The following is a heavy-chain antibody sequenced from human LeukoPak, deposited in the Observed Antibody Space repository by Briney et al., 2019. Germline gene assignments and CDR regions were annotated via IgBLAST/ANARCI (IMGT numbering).Heavy chain of an antibody. V-gene: IGHV3-33*08. CDR2: IWFDKNQ. CDR1: GFTFSIYW. Sequence: GGSLRLSCAASGFTFSIYWMSWVRQAPGKGLEWVADIWFDKNQHFADSVKGRFAISRDNSKNTVYLQINSLRAEDTAVYYCARDRHCVNGVCHSPPGMDVWGQGTTVTVSS. D-gene: IGHD2-8*01. CDR3: ARDRHCVNGVCHSPPGMDV. J-gene: IGHJ6*02.